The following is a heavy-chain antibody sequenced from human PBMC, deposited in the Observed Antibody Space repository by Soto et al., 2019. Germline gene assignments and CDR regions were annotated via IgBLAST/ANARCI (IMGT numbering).Heavy chain of an antibody. J-gene: IGHJ4*02. V-gene: IGHV3-33*01. CDR1: GFTFSSYG. Sequence: GGSLRLSCAASGFTFSSYGMHWVRQAPGKGLEWVAVIWYDGSNKYYADSVKGRFTISRDNSKNTLYLQMNSLRAEDTAVYYCARDGRSSSSWSYYYDSSGYYSSLVYWGQGTLVTVSS. D-gene: IGHD3-22*01. CDR3: ARDGRSSSSWSYYYDSSGYYSSLVY. CDR2: IWYDGSNK.